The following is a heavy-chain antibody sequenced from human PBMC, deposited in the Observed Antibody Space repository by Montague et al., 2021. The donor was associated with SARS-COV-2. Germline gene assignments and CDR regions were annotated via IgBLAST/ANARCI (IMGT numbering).Heavy chain of an antibody. V-gene: IGHV3-53*01. CDR1: GLTVSSNY. CDR3: ARGGGRDAFDI. CDR2: IYSGGGT. D-gene: IGHD3-10*01. Sequence: SLRLSCAASGLTVSSNYMSWVRQAPGKGLEWVSVIYSGGGTYYADSVKGRFTISRDNSKNTLYLQMNSLRSEDTAVYYCARGGGRDAFDIWGQGTMVTVSS. J-gene: IGHJ3*02.